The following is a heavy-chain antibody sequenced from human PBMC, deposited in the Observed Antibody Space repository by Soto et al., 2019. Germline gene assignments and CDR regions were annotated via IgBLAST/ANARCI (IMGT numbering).Heavy chain of an antibody. J-gene: IGHJ4*02. CDR1: GFTFRSYG. Sequence: QVQLVESGGGVVQPGRSLRLSCAVSGFTFRSYGMHWVRQAPGKGLEWVAGISYDGSNEDYADSVKGRFTISRDNSKNTLYLQMNSLRGEDTAVYYCAKGLSVIQPWLMDAYWGQGTLVTVSS. V-gene: IGHV3-30*18. CDR2: ISYDGSNE. D-gene: IGHD5-18*01. CDR3: AKGLSVIQPWLMDAY.